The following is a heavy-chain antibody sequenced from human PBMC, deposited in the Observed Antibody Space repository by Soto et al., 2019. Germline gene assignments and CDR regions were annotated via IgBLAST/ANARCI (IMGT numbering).Heavy chain of an antibody. CDR2: ITSRGPTI. CDR3: ARDSLRSGYKHA. D-gene: IGHD5-12*01. V-gene: IGHV3-48*03. J-gene: IGHJ5*02. CDR1: GFTFGNYA. Sequence: AQLVASVGGVVQPGGAMRLSCAAYGFTFGNYAMNWVCQAPGKGLEWVAYITSRGPTIYYADSVKGRFNISRDNAKNSLYLQMNNLRAEDTAIYYCARDSLRSGYKHAWGPGTLVTVSP.